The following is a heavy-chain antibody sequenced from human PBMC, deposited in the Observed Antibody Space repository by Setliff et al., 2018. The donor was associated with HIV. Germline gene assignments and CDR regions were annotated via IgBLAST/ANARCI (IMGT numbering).Heavy chain of an antibody. V-gene: IGHV4-59*11. D-gene: IGHD5-12*01. CDR1: GGSITPHY. Sequence: SETLSLTCTVSGGSITPHYWSWIRQPPGKGLEWIGLIYYSGSTNYSPSLKSRVTISVDTSKNQFSLKLSSVTAADSAVYYCARIVATITCYDYWGQGTLVTVSS. CDR2: IYYSGST. J-gene: IGHJ4*02. CDR3: ARIVATITCYDY.